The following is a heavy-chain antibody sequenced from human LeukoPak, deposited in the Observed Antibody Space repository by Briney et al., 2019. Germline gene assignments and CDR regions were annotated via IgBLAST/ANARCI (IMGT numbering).Heavy chain of an antibody. J-gene: IGHJ6*02. CDR1: GFTFSSYG. Sequence: GGSLRLSCAASGFTFSSYGMHWVRQAPGKGLEWVAVISYDGSNKYYADSVKGRFTISRDNSKNTLYLQMSSLRAEDTAVYYCAKERAAAIHYGMAVWGQGTTVTVSS. D-gene: IGHD6-13*01. CDR3: AKERAAAIHYGMAV. CDR2: ISYDGSNK. V-gene: IGHV3-30*18.